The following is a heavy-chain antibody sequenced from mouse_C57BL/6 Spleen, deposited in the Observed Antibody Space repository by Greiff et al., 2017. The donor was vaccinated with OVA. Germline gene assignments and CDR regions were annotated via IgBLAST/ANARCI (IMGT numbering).Heavy chain of an antibody. D-gene: IGHD1-2*01. CDR2: IYPGDGDT. J-gene: IGHJ4*01. CDR3: ARGSLRGGLDYAMDY. CDR1: GYAFSSSW. Sequence: QVQLQQSGPELVKPGASVKISCKASGYAFSSSWMNWVKQRPGKGLEWIGRIYPGDGDTNYNGKFKGKATLTADKSSSTAYMQLSSLTAEDSAVYFCARGSLRGGLDYAMDYWGQGTSVTVSS. V-gene: IGHV1-82*01.